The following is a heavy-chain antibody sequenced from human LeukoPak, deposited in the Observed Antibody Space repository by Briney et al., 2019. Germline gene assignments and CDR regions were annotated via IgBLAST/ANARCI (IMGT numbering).Heavy chain of an antibody. V-gene: IGHV3-30*18. CDR1: GFTFSSYG. J-gene: IGHJ4*02. Sequence: GGSLRLSCAASGFTFSSYGMHWVRQAPGKGLEWVAVISYDGSNKYYADSVKGRSTISRDNSKNTLYLQMNSLRAEDTAVYYCAKDLSMVATRYYFDYWGQGTLVTVSS. D-gene: IGHD5-12*01. CDR2: ISYDGSNK. CDR3: AKDLSMVATRYYFDY.